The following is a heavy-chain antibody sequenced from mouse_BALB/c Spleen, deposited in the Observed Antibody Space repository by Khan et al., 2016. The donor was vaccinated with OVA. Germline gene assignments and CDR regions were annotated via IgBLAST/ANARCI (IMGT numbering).Heavy chain of an antibody. CDR3: TRIYRSDFDY. V-gene: IGHV1-20*02. Sequence: VQLQQSGPELVRPGASVKISCTASGYSFTGYFMNWVMQRHGKSLEWIGRINPHIGETFYNQRFKDKATLTVDESSSTAHMELRSLASEDSAVYYCTRIYRSDFDYWGQGTTLTVSS. J-gene: IGHJ2*01. CDR1: GYSFTGYF. D-gene: IGHD1-1*01. CDR2: INPHIGET.